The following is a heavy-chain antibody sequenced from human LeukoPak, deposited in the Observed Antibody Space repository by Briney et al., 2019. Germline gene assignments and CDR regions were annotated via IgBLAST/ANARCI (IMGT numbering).Heavy chain of an antibody. D-gene: IGHD3-22*01. V-gene: IGHV4-59*01. CDR1: GGSISSYY. CDR2: IYYSGST. CDR3: ARSVGGESSGYPPSY. Sequence: SETLSLTCTVSGGSISSYYWSWIRQPPGKGLEWIGYIYYSGSTNYNPSLKSRVTISVDTSKNQFSLKLSSVTAADTAVYYCARSVGGESSGYPPSYWGQGTLVTVSS. J-gene: IGHJ4*02.